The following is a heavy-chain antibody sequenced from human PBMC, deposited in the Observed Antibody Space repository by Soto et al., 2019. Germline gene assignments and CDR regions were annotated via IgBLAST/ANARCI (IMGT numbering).Heavy chain of an antibody. CDR3: ARQPGYYDILTGYSTYYFDY. Sequence: QVQLQESGPGLVKPSETLSLTCTVSGGSISSYYWNWIRQPPGKGLEWIGYIYYRGNTNYTPSLKSRVTIAVDTSKNQFSLKLSSVTAADTAVYYCARQPGYYDILTGYSTYYFDYWGQGTPVTVSS. CDR1: GGSISSYY. D-gene: IGHD3-9*01. CDR2: IYYRGNT. V-gene: IGHV4-59*08. J-gene: IGHJ4*02.